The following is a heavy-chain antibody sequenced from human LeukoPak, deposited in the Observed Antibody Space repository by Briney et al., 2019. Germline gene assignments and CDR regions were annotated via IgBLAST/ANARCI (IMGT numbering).Heavy chain of an antibody. J-gene: IGHJ4*02. CDR1: GFTFSSYG. D-gene: IGHD3-22*01. Sequence: GGSLRLSCAASGFTFSSYGMHWVRQAPGKGLEWVAVISSDGSNKYYADSVKGRFTISRDNSKNTLYLQMNSLRAEDTAVYYCARNYYDSSGYYALPEYWGQGTLVTVSS. CDR2: ISSDGSNK. V-gene: IGHV3-30*19. CDR3: ARNYYDSSGYYALPEY.